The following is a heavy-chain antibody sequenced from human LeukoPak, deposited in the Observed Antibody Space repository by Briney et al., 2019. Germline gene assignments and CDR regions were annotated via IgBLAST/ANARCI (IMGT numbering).Heavy chain of an antibody. CDR2: ISGSGSDT. CDR1: GFTFSSYA. CDR3: AAFWSGYYGAY. D-gene: IGHD3-3*01. J-gene: IGHJ4*02. Sequence: PGGSLRLSCAASGFTFSSYAMSWVRQAPGKGLEWISTISGSGSDTYYADSVKGRFTISRDNSKKMLYLLMSSLRAEDTAVYYCAAFWSGYYGAYWGQGTLVTVSS. V-gene: IGHV3-23*01.